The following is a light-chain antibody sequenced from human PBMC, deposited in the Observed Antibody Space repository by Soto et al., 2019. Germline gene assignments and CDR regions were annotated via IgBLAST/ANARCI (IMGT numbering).Light chain of an antibody. Sequence: LKKFEVTISLSLRLGQALCFRTRQSVSSSCLAWYQQKPGQAPRLLIFGASTRATGIPGRLSGSGSGTDFTRPISRLEPEDFAVYYSQQYTDWPLSFGQGTKVDIK. V-gene: IGKV3-20*01. CDR3: QQYTDWPLS. CDR1: QSVSSSC. J-gene: IGKJ1*01. CDR2: GAS.